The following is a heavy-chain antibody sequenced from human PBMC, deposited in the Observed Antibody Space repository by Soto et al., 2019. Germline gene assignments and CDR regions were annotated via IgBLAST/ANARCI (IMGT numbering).Heavy chain of an antibody. CDR1: GFTFSSYS. CDR3: ARGVTTVTTNWFDP. V-gene: IGHV3-21*01. Sequence: GGSLRLSCAASGFTFSSYSMNWVRQAPGKGLEWVSSISSSSSYIYYADSVKGRFTISRDNAKNSLYLQMNSLRAEDTAVYYCARGVTTVTTNWFDPWGQGTLVTVSS. CDR2: ISSSSSYI. J-gene: IGHJ5*02. D-gene: IGHD4-4*01.